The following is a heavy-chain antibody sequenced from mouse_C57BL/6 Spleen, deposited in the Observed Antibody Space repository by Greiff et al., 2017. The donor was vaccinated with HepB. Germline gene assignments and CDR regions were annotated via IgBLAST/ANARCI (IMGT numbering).Heavy chain of an antibody. Sequence: EVQLQQSGPVLVKPGASVKMSCKASGYTFTDYYMNWVKQSHGKSLEWIGGINPYNGGTSYNQKFKGKATLTVDKSSSTAYMELNSLTSEDCAVYYCASAVVTTVVEDAMDYWGQGTSVTVSS. CDR1: GYTFTDYY. J-gene: IGHJ4*01. V-gene: IGHV1-19*01. D-gene: IGHD1-1*01. CDR3: ASAVVTTVVEDAMDY. CDR2: INPYNGGT.